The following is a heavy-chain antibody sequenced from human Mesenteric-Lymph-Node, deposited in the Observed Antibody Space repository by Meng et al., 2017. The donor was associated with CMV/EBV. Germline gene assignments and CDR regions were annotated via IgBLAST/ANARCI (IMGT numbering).Heavy chain of an antibody. CDR3: ASTYSDPSYYFDS. Sequence: CAVYGVSFSDFYWSWFRQPPGKRLEWIGDINHSGNADFNPSLKSRVSISVGTSKRQLSLKLTSVTAADTAVYYCASTYSDPSYYFDSWGQGILVTVSS. J-gene: IGHJ4*02. D-gene: IGHD4-17*01. V-gene: IGHV4-34*01. CDR2: INHSGNA. CDR1: GVSFSDFY.